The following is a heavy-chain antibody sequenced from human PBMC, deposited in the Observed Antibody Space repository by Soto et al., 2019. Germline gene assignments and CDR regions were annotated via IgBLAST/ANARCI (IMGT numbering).Heavy chain of an antibody. CDR2: IIPISSTT. CDR1: GGTFSTHA. J-gene: IGHJ6*02. CDR3: ARGYCSGGNCYSGMDV. V-gene: IGHV1-69*01. Sequence: QVQLVQSGAEVKKPGSSVKVSCKASGGTFSTHAIIWVRQAPGQGLAWMGGIIPISSTTYYAQKFQGRDTLTADDFSTTAYMELSSLSSEDTAVYYCARGYCSGGNCYSGMDVWGQGTTVTVSS. D-gene: IGHD2-15*01.